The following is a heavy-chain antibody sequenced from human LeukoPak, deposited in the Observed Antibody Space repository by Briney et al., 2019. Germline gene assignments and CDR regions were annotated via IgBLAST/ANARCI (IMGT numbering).Heavy chain of an antibody. D-gene: IGHD6-19*01. Sequence: VSVKVSCKASGYTFTSYAISWVRQAPGQGLQWMGWINTYNGNTNYAQKLQGRVTMTTDTSTSAAYMELRSLRSDDTAVYYCVRGGSGWYEDYWGQGTLVTVSS. CDR3: VRGGSGWYEDY. J-gene: IGHJ4*02. CDR2: INTYNGNT. CDR1: GYTFTSYA. V-gene: IGHV1-18*01.